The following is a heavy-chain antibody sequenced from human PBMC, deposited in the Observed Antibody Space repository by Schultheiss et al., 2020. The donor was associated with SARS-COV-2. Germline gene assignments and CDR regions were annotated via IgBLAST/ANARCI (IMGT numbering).Heavy chain of an antibody. CDR3: ARADDYDYYYGMDV. V-gene: IGHV3-11*01. Sequence: GGSLRLSCAVYGGSFSGYYWSWIRQPPGKGLEWVSSISSSSSYIYYADSVKGRFTISRDNAKNSLYLQMNSLRAEDTAVYYCARADDYDYYYGMDVWGQGTTVTVSS. CDR2: ISSSSSYI. J-gene: IGHJ6*02. CDR1: GGSFSGYY.